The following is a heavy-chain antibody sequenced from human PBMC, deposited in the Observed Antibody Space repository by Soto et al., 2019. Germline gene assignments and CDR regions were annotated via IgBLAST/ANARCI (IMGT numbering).Heavy chain of an antibody. CDR3: ASAGGYCSSTSCYMNWFDP. Sequence: QVQLVQSGAEVKKPGASVKVSCKASGYTFTSYGISWVRQAPGQGLEWMGWISAYNGNTNYAQQLQGRVTMTTDTSTRTAYRELRSLRSDDTAVYYCASAGGYCSSTSCYMNWFDPWGQGTLVTVSS. CDR2: ISAYNGNT. D-gene: IGHD2-2*02. CDR1: GYTFTSYG. J-gene: IGHJ5*02. V-gene: IGHV1-18*04.